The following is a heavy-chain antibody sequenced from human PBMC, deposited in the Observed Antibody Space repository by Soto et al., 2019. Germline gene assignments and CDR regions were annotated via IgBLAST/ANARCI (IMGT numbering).Heavy chain of an antibody. CDR2: IFSGVGNT. V-gene: IGHV3-23*01. J-gene: IGHJ4*02. CDR1: GFTMNTYT. D-gene: IGHD2-15*01. Sequence: PGGSLRLSCSASGFTMNTYTMGWVRLAPGKGLEWVSTIFSGVGNTRYAGSVTGRFSVSRDNSKNVMYLQMNNLGVADTAIYYCARDRLPDGIWTFEYWGRGILVTVSS. CDR3: ARDRLPDGIWTFEY.